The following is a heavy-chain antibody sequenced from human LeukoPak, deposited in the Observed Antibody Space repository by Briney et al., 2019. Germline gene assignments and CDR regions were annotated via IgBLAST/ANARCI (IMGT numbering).Heavy chain of an antibody. CDR2: ISSSSSYK. CDR3: ARVGGTYPFDI. D-gene: IGHD1-26*01. Sequence: GGSLRLSCAASGFTFTSYSMNWVRQAPGKGLEWVSSISSSSSYKYYADSVKGRFTISRDNSKNTLYLQMNSLRAEDTAVYYCARVGGTYPFDIWGQGTMVTVSS. CDR1: GFTFTSYS. V-gene: IGHV3-21*01. J-gene: IGHJ3*02.